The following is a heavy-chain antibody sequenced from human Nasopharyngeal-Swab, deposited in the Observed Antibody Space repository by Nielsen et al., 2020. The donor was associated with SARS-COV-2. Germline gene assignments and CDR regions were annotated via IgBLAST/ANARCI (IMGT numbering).Heavy chain of an antibody. D-gene: IGHD3-9*01. CDR2: LYYSGST. CDR3: ARVLTGPHDAFDI. V-gene: IGHV4-59*13. Sequence: PGKGLEWIGYLYYSGSTFYNPSLKSRATISLDTSKNQLSLKLNSVTAADTAVYYCARVLTGPHDAFDIWGQGTMVPSPQ. J-gene: IGHJ3*02.